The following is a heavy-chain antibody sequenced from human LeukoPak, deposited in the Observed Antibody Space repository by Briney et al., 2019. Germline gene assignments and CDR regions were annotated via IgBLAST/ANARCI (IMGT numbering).Heavy chain of an antibody. CDR3: ATQEFYGSGSYFLE. CDR1: GGSISSYY. V-gene: IGHV4-59*08. D-gene: IGHD3-10*01. Sequence: SETLSLTCTVSGGSISSYYWSWIRRPPGKGLEWIGYIYYSGSTNCNPSLKSRVTISVDTSKNQFSLKLSSVTAADTAVYYCATQEFYGSGSYFLEWGQGTLVTVSS. J-gene: IGHJ4*02. CDR2: IYYSGST.